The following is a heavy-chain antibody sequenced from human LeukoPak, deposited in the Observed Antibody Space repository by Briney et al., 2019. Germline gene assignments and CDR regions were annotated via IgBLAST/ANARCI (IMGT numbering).Heavy chain of an antibody. J-gene: IGHJ4*02. Sequence: GGSLRLSCAASGFTFSSYGMHWVRQAPGKGLEWVAVISYDGSNKYYADSVKGRFTISRDNAKNSLYLQMDSLRAEDTAVYYCARGGGIQLNYWGQGTLVTVSS. CDR2: ISYDGSNK. CDR3: ARGGGIQLNY. D-gene: IGHD5-18*01. CDR1: GFTFSSYG. V-gene: IGHV3-30*03.